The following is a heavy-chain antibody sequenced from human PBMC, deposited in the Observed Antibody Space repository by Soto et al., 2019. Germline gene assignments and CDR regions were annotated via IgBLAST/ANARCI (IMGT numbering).Heavy chain of an antibody. V-gene: IGHV3-30-3*01. CDR3: ARPTAVAGTPEFDY. D-gene: IGHD6-19*01. Sequence: GGSLRLSCVASGFTFGRFSLHWVRQAPGKGLEWLALISYDGSSKYNADSVKGRFTISRENSNNTLYLQLSSLRPDDTAVYYCARPTAVAGTPEFDYWGQGALVTVSA. CDR2: ISYDGSSK. CDR1: GFTFGRFS. J-gene: IGHJ4*02.